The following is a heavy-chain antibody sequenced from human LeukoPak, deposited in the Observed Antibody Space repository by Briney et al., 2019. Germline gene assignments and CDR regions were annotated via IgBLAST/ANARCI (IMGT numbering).Heavy chain of an antibody. CDR3: ARGRWSPPFDY. CDR1: GITFINSC. Sequence: LLLSSAASGITFINSCRHWFRRAPGKGLEGVANINQDGSKKYYLDSVKGRFTISRDTDKNSLHLQMNSLRAEDTAVYYCARGRWSPPFDYWGQGTLVTVSS. CDR2: INQDGSKK. J-gene: IGHJ4*02. V-gene: IGHV3-7*01. D-gene: IGHD4-23*01.